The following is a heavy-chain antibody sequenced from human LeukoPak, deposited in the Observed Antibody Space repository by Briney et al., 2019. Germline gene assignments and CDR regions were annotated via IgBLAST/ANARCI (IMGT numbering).Heavy chain of an antibody. J-gene: IGHJ4*02. Sequence: ASVKVSCKASGYTFTSYYMHWVRQAPGQGLEWMGIINPSGGSTSYVQKFQGRVTMTRDTSTSTVYMELSSLRSEDTAVYYCARDVQCSGGSCYSDYWGQGTLVTVSS. CDR3: ARDVQCSGGSCYSDY. CDR1: GYTFTSYY. V-gene: IGHV1-46*01. CDR2: INPSGGST. D-gene: IGHD2-15*01.